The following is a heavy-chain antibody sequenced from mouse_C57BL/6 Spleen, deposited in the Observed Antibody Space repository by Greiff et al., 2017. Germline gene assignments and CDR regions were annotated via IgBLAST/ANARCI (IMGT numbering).Heavy chain of an antibody. Sequence: QVQLQQSGAELVKPGASVKISCKASGYAFSSYWMNWVKQRPGQGLEWIGQIYPGDGDTNYNGKFKGKATLTADKSSSTAYMQLSSLTSEDSAVYVCARRPLEGYAMDYWGQGTSVTVSS. D-gene: IGHD1-2*01. V-gene: IGHV1-80*01. J-gene: IGHJ4*01. CDR2: IYPGDGDT. CDR3: ARRPLEGYAMDY. CDR1: GYAFSSYW.